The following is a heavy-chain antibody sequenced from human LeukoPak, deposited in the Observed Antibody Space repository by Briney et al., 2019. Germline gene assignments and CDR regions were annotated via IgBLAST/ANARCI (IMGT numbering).Heavy chain of an antibody. CDR2: IYVDGST. J-gene: IGHJ4*02. CDR1: GFSFSYYG. Sequence: PGGSLRLSCAASGFSFSYYGTSWVRQAPGKGLQWVSVIYVDGSTYYADSVKGRITISRDNSRNTLYLQMNSLRAEDTAVYYCARDLATRQRTGLYDSWGQGALVTVSS. D-gene: IGHD3-16*02. CDR3: ARDLATRQRTGLYDS. V-gene: IGHV3-66*01.